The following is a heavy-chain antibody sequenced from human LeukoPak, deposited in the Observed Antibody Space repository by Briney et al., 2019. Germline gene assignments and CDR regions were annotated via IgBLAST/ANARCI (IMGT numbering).Heavy chain of an antibody. Sequence: PSETLSLTCTVSGGSISSYYWSWIRQPPGKGLEWIGYMYYSGSTNYNPSLKSRVTISVDTSKNQFSLKLSSVTAADTAVYYCARGEYQLLYGLFDPWGQGTLVTVSS. J-gene: IGHJ5*02. CDR3: ARGEYQLLYGLFDP. CDR2: MYYSGST. D-gene: IGHD2-2*02. CDR1: GGSISSYY. V-gene: IGHV4-59*01.